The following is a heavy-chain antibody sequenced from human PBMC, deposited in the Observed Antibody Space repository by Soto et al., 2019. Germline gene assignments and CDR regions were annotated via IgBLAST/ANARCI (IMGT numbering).Heavy chain of an antibody. Sequence: ASVKVSCKASGYTFTSYAMHWVRQAPGQRLEWMGWINAGNGNSKYSQKFQGRVTITRDTSASTAYMELSSLRSEDTAVYYCARDPSYYGMDVWGQGTTVTVSS. CDR2: INAGNGNS. CDR3: ARDPSYYGMDV. V-gene: IGHV1-3*01. CDR1: GYTFTSYA. J-gene: IGHJ6*02.